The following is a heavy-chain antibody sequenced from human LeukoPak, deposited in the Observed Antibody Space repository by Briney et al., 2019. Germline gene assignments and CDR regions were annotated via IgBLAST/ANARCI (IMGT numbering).Heavy chain of an antibody. Sequence: GGSLRLSCAASGFTFSDFGMNWVRQAPGKGLEWISYISTSGASTYYADSVKGRFTVSRDNAKNSMFLRMDTLRADDTAVYYCARERGYNYGYSGYYDQWGQGILVTVSS. CDR2: ISTSGAST. CDR1: GFTFSDFG. V-gene: IGHV3-48*03. CDR3: ARERGYNYGYSGYYDQ. J-gene: IGHJ4*02. D-gene: IGHD5-18*01.